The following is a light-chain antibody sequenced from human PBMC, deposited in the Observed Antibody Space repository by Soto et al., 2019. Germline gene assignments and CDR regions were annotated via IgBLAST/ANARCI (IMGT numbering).Light chain of an antibody. V-gene: IGKV3-15*01. CDR1: QSVSID. J-gene: IGKJ1*01. Sequence: EIVMTQSPATVPVSPGERVTLSCRASQSVSIDLAWYQQKPGQAPRLLIYGASTRATDIPPRFSGGGSGTEFTLTISSLQSEDFAVCYCQQYNNWPRTFGQGTKVDIK. CDR2: GAS. CDR3: QQYNNWPRT.